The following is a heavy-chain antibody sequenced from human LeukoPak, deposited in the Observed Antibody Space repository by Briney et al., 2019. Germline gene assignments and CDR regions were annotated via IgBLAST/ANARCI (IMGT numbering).Heavy chain of an antibody. D-gene: IGHD2-15*01. V-gene: IGHV6-1*01. J-gene: IGHJ3*02. CDR1: GDSVSSNSAA. CDR2: TYYRSKWYN. CDR3: AKGALLAFDI. Sequence: SQTLSLTCAISGDSVSSNSAAWNWIWQSPSRGLEWLGRTYYRSKWYNDYAVSVESRITINPDTSKNQFSLQLNSVTPEDTAVYYCAKGALLAFDIWGQGTRVTVSS.